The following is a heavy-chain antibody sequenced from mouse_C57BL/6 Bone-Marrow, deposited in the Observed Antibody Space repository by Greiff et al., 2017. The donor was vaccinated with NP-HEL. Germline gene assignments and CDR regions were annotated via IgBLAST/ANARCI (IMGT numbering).Heavy chain of an antibody. J-gene: IGHJ3*01. CDR1: GYTFTSYG. CDR3: ARFYYYGSSYVAY. V-gene: IGHV1-81*01. D-gene: IGHD1-1*01. CDR2: IYPRSGNT. Sequence: VKLMESGAELARPGASVKLSCKASGYTFTSYGISWVKQRTGQGLEWIGEIYPRSGNTYYNEKFKGKATLTADKSSSTAYMELRSLTSEDSAVYFCARFYYYGSSYVAYWGQGTLVTVSA.